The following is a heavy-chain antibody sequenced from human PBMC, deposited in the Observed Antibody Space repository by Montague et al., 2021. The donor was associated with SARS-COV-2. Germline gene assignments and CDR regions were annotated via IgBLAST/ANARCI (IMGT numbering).Heavy chain of an antibody. J-gene: IGHJ6*02. CDR1: GGSISSSSYY. CDR2: IYYSGST. CDR3: ARQGHPYSYDYYGMDV. Sequence: SETLSLTCTVSGGSISSSSYYWGWIRQPQGKGLEWIGSIYYSGSTYYNPSLKGRVTISVETSKNQFSLKLSSVTAADTAVYYCARQGHPYSYDYYGMDVWGQGTTVTVSS. V-gene: IGHV4-39*01.